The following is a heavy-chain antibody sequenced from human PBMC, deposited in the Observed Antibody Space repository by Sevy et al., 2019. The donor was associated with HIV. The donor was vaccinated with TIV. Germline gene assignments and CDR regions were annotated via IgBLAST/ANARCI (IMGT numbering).Heavy chain of an antibody. V-gene: IGHV4-59*08. CDR3: ARRNDFDI. Sequence: SETLSLTCTVSGGSINSDHWNWIRQSPGKGLEWFGYVYYTGGTNYNPSLKNRVTISVDRTKNQFSLKLTSVTAADTAVYYCARRNDFDIWGQGTMVTVSS. CDR2: VYYTGGT. CDR1: GGSINSDH. J-gene: IGHJ3*02.